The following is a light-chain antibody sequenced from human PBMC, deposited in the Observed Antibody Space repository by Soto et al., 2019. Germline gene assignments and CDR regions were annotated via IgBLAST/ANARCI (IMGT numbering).Light chain of an antibody. V-gene: IGKV3-20*01. CDR3: QQYGRSVLT. CDR2: GAF. J-gene: IGKJ1*01. Sequence: EIVLTQSPGTLSLSPGERATLSCRASQSVYNNYLAWYQQIPGQAPRLLIHGAFSRATGIPDRFSGRGSGTDFTLTISRLEPEDVAVYYCQQYGRSVLTFGQGTKVQSK. CDR1: QSVYNNY.